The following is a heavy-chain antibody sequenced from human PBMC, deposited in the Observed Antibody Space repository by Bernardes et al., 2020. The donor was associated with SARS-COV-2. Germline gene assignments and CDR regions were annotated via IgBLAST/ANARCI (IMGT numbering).Heavy chain of an antibody. J-gene: IGHJ4*02. CDR2: IYRGGST. CDR3: ASRMATSWGFDY. D-gene: IGHD3-16*01. CDR1: GFTVSSNY. V-gene: IGHV3-66*02. Sequence: GGLRLSCAASGFTVSSNYMGWVRQAPGKGLEWVSVIYRGGSTYYADSVKGRFSISRDNSKNTLFLQMNSLRVEDTAVYYCASRMATSWGFDYWGQGTLVTVSS.